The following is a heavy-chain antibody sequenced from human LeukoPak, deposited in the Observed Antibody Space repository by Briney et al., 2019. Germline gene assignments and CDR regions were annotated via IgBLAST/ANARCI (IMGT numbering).Heavy chain of an antibody. D-gene: IGHD1-7*01. V-gene: IGHV3-30*18. Sequence: GGSLRLSCAASGFTFSSYGMHWVRQAPGKGLEWVAVISYDGSNKYYADSVKGRFTISRDNSKNTLYLQMNSLRAEDTAVYYCAKDHLSGTNPWGQGTLVTVSS. CDR1: GFTFSSYG. CDR2: ISYDGSNK. J-gene: IGHJ5*02. CDR3: AKDHLSGTNP.